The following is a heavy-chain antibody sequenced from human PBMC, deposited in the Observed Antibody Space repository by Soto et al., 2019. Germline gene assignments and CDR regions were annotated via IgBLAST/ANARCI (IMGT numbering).Heavy chain of an antibody. CDR2: IYRTGST. Sequence: LSLTCAVSGGSFTSNNWWTWVRQPPGQGLEWIGEIYRTGSTNYNPSLKSRVTMSLDKSENQFSLKVTSLTAADTAVYYCASRDPGTSVDYWGQGTLVTVSS. CDR3: ASRDPGTSVDY. V-gene: IGHV4-4*02. D-gene: IGHD1-7*01. J-gene: IGHJ4*02. CDR1: GGSFTSNNW.